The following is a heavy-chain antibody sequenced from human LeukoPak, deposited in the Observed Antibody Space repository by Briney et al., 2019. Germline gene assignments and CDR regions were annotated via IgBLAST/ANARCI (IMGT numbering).Heavy chain of an antibody. Sequence: SETLSLTCTVSGGSISSSSYYWGWIRQPPGKGLEWIGSIYYSGSAYYNPSLKSRLIISVDTSKNQFSLNLRSMTAADTAIYYCATPNNKLIGEGYPFDIWGQGAMVTVSS. CDR3: ATPNNKLIGEGYPFDI. J-gene: IGHJ3*02. D-gene: IGHD1/OR15-1a*01. CDR1: GGSISSSSYY. CDR2: IYYSGSA. V-gene: IGHV4-39*01.